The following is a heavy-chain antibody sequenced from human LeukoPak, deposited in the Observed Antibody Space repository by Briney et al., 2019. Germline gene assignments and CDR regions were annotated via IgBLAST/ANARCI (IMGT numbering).Heavy chain of an antibody. CDR2: INPNSGGT. Sequence: ASVKVSCKASGYTFTSYGISWVRQAPGQGLEWMGWINPNSGGTNYAQKFQGRVTMTRDTSISTAYMELSRLRSDDTAVYYCARYHCSGGSCYERYYMDVWGKGTTVTVSS. CDR1: GYTFTSYG. D-gene: IGHD2-15*01. J-gene: IGHJ6*03. V-gene: IGHV1-2*02. CDR3: ARYHCSGGSCYERYYMDV.